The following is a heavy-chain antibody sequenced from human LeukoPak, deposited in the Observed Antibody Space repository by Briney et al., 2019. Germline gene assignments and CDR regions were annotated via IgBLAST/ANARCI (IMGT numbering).Heavy chain of an antibody. J-gene: IGHJ1*01. CDR2: ISSSGSTI. D-gene: IGHD6-19*01. Sequence: GGSLRLSCAASGLTFSDYYMSWIRQAPGKGLEWVSYISSSGSTIYYADSVKGRFTISRDNAKNSLYLQMNSLRAEDTAVYYCARDLRWLVAEYFQHWGQGTLVTVSS. CDR3: ARDLRWLVAEYFQH. CDR1: GLTFSDYY. V-gene: IGHV3-11*01.